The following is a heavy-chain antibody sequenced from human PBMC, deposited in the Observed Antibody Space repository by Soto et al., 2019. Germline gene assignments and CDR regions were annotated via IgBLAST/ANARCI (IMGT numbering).Heavy chain of an antibody. CDR2: INHSGST. D-gene: IGHD1-20*01. J-gene: IGHJ6*03. Sequence: QVQLQQWGAGLLKPSETLSLTCAVYGGSFSGYYWSWIRQPPGKGLEWIGEINHSGSTNYNPSLKSRVTIQVDTSKNQFSLKLSSVTAADTAVYYCARVQSGGYNWKAQYYYYMDVWGKGTTVTVSS. V-gene: IGHV4-34*01. CDR3: ARVQSGGYNWKAQYYYYMDV. CDR1: GGSFSGYY.